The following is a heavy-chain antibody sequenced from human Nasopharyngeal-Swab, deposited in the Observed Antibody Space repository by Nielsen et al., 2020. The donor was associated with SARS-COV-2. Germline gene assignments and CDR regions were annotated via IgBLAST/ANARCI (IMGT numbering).Heavy chain of an antibody. D-gene: IGHD2-15*01. CDR2: VSGSGGTT. Sequence: VRQMPGQGLERVSGVSGSGGTTKYADSVKGRFTISRDNSKNKLYLQMHSLRVEDTAVYYCAKDRYCSGGACYFSGFDYWGLGTLVTVSS. J-gene: IGHJ4*02. CDR3: AKDRYCSGGACYFSGFDY. V-gene: IGHV3-23*01.